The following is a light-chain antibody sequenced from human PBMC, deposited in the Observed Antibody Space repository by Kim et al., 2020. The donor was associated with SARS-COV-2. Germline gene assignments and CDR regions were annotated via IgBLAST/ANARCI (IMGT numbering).Light chain of an antibody. CDR3: QHLNSYPAT. CDR2: AAS. J-gene: IGKJ4*01. V-gene: IGKV1-9*01. Sequence: IQLTQSPSSLSASVGDRVTVTCRASQGIRSFVAWYQQKAGKAPRLLIYAASTLQRGVPSRFSGSGSGTDFTLTISSLQPEDFATYYCQHLNSYPATFGGGTKVEI. CDR1: QGIRSF.